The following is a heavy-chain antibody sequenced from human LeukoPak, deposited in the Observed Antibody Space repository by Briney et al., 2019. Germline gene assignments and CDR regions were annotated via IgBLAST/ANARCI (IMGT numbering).Heavy chain of an antibody. Sequence: GGSLRLSCAASGFTFSSYSMNWVRQAPGKGLEWVSSISTTSSYIYYADSVKGRFTISRDNAKNSLYLHMNSLRAEDTAVYYCARGVTSSPYYYGMDVWGQGTTVTVSS. CDR3: ARGVTSSPYYYGMDV. CDR1: GFTFSSYS. D-gene: IGHD4-4*01. J-gene: IGHJ6*02. CDR2: ISTTSSYI. V-gene: IGHV3-21*01.